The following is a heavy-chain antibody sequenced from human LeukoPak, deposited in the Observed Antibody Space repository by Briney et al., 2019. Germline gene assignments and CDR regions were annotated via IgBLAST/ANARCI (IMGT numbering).Heavy chain of an antibody. CDR3: AGWNHHMITFETYSYYGMDV. CDR1: GFTFSSYS. Sequence: PGGSLRLSCAASGFTFSSYSMNWVRQAPGKGLEWVSSISSSGSYIYYADSVQGRFTISRDNAKNSLYLQMNSLRADDTAVYYCAGWNHHMITFETYSYYGMDVWGQGTTVTVSS. J-gene: IGHJ6*02. D-gene: IGHD3-16*01. CDR2: ISSSGSYI. V-gene: IGHV3-21*01.